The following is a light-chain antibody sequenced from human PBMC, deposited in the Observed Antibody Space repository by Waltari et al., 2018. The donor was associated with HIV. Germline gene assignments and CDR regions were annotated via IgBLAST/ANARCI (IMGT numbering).Light chain of an antibody. CDR3: CSYAGSRGVV. CDR2: EVT. CDR1: SSHVGSYNL. Sequence: QSALTQPASVSGSPGQSITISCTGTSSHVGSYNLLSWYQHHPHKAPQVVIYEVTKRPSGVSNRFSGSKSGNTASLTISGLQAEDESDYYCCSYAGSRGVVFGGGTKLTVL. V-gene: IGLV2-23*02. J-gene: IGLJ2*01.